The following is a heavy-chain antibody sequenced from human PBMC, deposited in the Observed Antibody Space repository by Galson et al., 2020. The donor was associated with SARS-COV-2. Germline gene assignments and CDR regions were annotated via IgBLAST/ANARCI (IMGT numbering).Heavy chain of an antibody. CDR2: IYYTGRT. D-gene: IGHD2-8*02. J-gene: IGHJ4*02. Sequence: ETSETLSLTCTVSGGSIGSYYYEWIRQPPGKGLEWIGYIYYTGRTSYSPSLESRLTISLDLSRNQFSLKLRSVTAADTAVYYCARHHYSDTGVHLRWGQGTLVTVSS. CDR3: ARHHYSDTGVHLR. V-gene: IGHV4-59*08. CDR1: GGSIGSYY.